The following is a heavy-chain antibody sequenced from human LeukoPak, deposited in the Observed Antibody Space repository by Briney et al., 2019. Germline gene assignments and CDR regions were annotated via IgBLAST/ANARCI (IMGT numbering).Heavy chain of an antibody. CDR2: IKSKTDGGTT. D-gene: IGHD6-19*01. V-gene: IGHV3-15*01. J-gene: IGHJ6*02. CDR1: GFTFSNAW. CDR3: TTAYSSGWYYYYYYGMDV. Sequence: PGGSLRLSWEASGFTFSNAWMSWFRQAPGKGLEWVGRIKSKTDGGTTDYAAPVKGRFTISRDDSKNTLYLQMNSLKTEDTAVYYCTTAYSSGWYYYYYYGMDVWGQGTTVTVSS.